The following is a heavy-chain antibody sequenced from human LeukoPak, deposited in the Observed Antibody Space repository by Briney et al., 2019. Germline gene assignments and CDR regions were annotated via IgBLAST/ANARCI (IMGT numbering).Heavy chain of an antibody. D-gene: IGHD1-26*01. CDR2: INSDGSST. J-gene: IGHJ4*02. CDR3: ASRALSGTYYVYYFDY. V-gene: IGHV3-74*01. Sequence: GSLRLSCAVSGLTFSNYWMHWVRQVPGKGLVWVSRINSDGSSTSYADSVKGRFTISRDNAKNTLYLQMSSLRAEDTAVYYCASRALSGTYYVYYFDYWGQGTLVTVSS. CDR1: GLTFSNYW.